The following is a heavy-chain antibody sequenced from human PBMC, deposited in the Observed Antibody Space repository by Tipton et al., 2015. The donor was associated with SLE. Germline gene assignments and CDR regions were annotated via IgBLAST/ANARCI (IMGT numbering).Heavy chain of an antibody. CDR1: GGSISRYY. Sequence: TLSLTCTVSGGSISRYYWSWIRQPPGQRLEWIGYIHYSGSTKYSPSLKSRVTTSVDTSKNQFSLKLSSVTAADTAVYYCVRERYCSGASCYAPDYWGQGTLVTVSS. D-gene: IGHD2-2*01. CDR2: IHYSGST. CDR3: VRERYCSGASCYAPDY. J-gene: IGHJ4*02. V-gene: IGHV4-59*01.